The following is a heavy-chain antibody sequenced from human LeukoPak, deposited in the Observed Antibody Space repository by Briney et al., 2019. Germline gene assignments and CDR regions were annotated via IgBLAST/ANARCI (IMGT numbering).Heavy chain of an antibody. D-gene: IGHD2-2*01. Sequence: PSETLSLTCTVSGGSISSGDYYWSWIRQPPGKGLEWIGYIYYSGSTYYNPSLKSRVTISVDTSKNQFSLKLSSVTAADTAVYYCARETLLYCSSTRCYWFDPWGQGTLVTVSS. CDR3: ARETLLYCSSTRCYWFDP. CDR2: IYYSGST. CDR1: GGSISSGDYY. J-gene: IGHJ5*02. V-gene: IGHV4-30-4*08.